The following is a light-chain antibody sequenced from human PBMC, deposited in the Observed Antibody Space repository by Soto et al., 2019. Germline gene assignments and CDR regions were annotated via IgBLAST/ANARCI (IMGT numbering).Light chain of an antibody. V-gene: IGKV1-5*03. CDR3: QHYNSYSEA. J-gene: IGKJ1*01. Sequence: IQMTQSPSILSASVGDRVTITCRASQNINNWLAWYQQKPGKAPKLLIYKAPTLKSGVPSRFSGSGSGTEFTLTISSLQPDDFATYYCQHYNSYSEAFGQGTKVDIK. CDR1: QNINNW. CDR2: KAP.